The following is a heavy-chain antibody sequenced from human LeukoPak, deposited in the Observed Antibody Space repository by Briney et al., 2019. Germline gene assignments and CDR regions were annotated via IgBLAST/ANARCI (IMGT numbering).Heavy chain of an antibody. V-gene: IGHV4-34*01. CDR3: ARASGWWYAFDI. CDR1: GGSFSGYY. D-gene: IGHD6-19*01. Sequence: SETLSLTCAVYGGSFSGYYWSWIRQPPGKGLEWIGEINHSGSTNYNPSLKSRVTISVDTSKNQFSLKLSSVTAADTAVYYCARASGWWYAFDIWGQGTMVTVSS. J-gene: IGHJ3*02. CDR2: INHSGST.